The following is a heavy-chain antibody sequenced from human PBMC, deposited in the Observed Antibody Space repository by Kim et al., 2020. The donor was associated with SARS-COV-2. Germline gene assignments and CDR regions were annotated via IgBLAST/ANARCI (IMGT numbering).Heavy chain of an antibody. CDR1: VFTFSSYA. Sequence: GGSLRLSCAASVFTFSSYAMSWVRQAPGKGLEWVSVIYSGGSSTYYADSVKGRFTISRDNSKNTLYLQMNSLRAEDTAVYYCAKVRSLYYDYAYGMDVWGQGTTVTVSS. CDR3: AKVRSLYYDYAYGMDV. CDR2: IYSGGSST. D-gene: IGHD3-3*01. J-gene: IGHJ6*02. V-gene: IGHV3-23*03.